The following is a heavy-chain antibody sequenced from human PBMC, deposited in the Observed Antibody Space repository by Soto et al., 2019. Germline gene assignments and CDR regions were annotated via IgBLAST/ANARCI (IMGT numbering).Heavy chain of an antibody. CDR2: IWYDGSNK. CDR1: GFTFSSYG. Sequence: QVQLVESGGGVVQPGRSLRLSCAASGFTFSSYGMHWVRQAPGKGLEWVAVIWYDGSNKYYADSVKGRFTISRDNSKNTLHLQMNSQRAEDTAVYYCARDRAVAPYYYYMDVWGKGTTVTVSS. J-gene: IGHJ6*03. V-gene: IGHV3-33*01. CDR3: ARDRAVAPYYYYMDV.